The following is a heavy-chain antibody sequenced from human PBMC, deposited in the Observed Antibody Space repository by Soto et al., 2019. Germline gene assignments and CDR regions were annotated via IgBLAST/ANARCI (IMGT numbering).Heavy chain of an antibody. D-gene: IGHD4-17*01. CDR3: AASAYRDPEKGVWFDP. Sequence: SETLSLTCTVSGGSISSYYWSWIRQPPGKGLEWIGYIYYSGSTNYNPSLKSRVTISVDTSKNQFSLKLSSVTAADTAVYYCAASAYRDPEKGVWFDPWGQGTLVTISS. CDR1: GGSISSYY. V-gene: IGHV4-59*01. CDR2: IYYSGST. J-gene: IGHJ5*02.